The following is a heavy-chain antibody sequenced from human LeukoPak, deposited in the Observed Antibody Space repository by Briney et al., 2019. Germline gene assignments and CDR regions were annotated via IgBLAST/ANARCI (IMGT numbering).Heavy chain of an antibody. J-gene: IGHJ4*02. CDR3: ARDRYYDSSGLPGGYFDY. D-gene: IGHD3-22*01. Sequence: SVKVSCKASGGTFSSYAISWVRQAPGQGLEWMGGIIPIFGTANYAQKFQGRVTITADKSTSTAYMELSSLRSEDTAVYYCARDRYYDSSGLPGGYFDYWGQGTLVTVSS. CDR2: IIPIFGTA. CDR1: GGTFSSYA. V-gene: IGHV1-69*06.